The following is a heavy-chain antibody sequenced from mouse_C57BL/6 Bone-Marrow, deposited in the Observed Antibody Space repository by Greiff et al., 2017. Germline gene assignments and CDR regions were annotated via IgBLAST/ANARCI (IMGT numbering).Heavy chain of an antibody. Sequence: VQLQQSGTVLARPGASVKMSCKTSGYTFTSYWMHWVKKRPGQGLEWIGAIYPGNSDTSYNQKFKGKGKLTAVTSASTAYIALSSLTNDDSAVYYCTAYYSNYVGYWGQGTTLTVSS. CDR2: IYPGNSDT. CDR3: TAYYSNYVGY. J-gene: IGHJ2*01. CDR1: GYTFTSYW. D-gene: IGHD2-5*01. V-gene: IGHV1-5*01.